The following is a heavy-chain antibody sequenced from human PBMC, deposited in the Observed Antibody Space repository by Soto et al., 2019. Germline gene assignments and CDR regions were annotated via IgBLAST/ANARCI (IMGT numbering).Heavy chain of an antibody. J-gene: IGHJ4*02. CDR1: GYSFFSHW. Sequence: GASRKISCKGSGYSFFSHWIGWVRQGPGKGLEWVGIIYPADSETRYSPSFQGQVTISVDKSINTAYLQWSSLKASDTAMYYCERRPWISGYYDDWRQGTLVTVSS. V-gene: IGHV5-51*01. D-gene: IGHD3-22*01. CDR3: ERRPWISGYYDD. CDR2: IYPADSET.